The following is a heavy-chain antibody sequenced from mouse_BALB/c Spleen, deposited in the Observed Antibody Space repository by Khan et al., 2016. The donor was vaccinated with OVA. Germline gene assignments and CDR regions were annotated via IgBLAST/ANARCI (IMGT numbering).Heavy chain of an antibody. Sequence: QVQLKQSGAELVKPGASVKLSCKASGYTFSTYRMPWVKQRPDQGLEWIGSINPTSGYTDYNEKFKDKATLSADKSSSTAYMQLSSLTSEDSAVYYGARDRFDYWGQGTTL. J-gene: IGHJ2*01. CDR1: GYTFSTYR. CDR2: INPTSGYT. CDR3: ARDRFDY. V-gene: IGHV1S26*01.